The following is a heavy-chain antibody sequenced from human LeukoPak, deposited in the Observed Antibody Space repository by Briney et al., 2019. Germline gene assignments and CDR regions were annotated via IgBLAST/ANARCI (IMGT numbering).Heavy chain of an antibody. CDR3: TSYQGLLWFREFPFDY. V-gene: IGHV3-15*01. CDR2: IKSKTDGGTT. D-gene: IGHD3-10*01. CDR1: GFTFSNAW. Sequence: PGGSLRLSCAASGFTFSNAWMSRVRQAPGNGLEWVGRIKSKTDGGTTDYAAPVKGRFTISRDDSKNTLYLQMNSLKTEDTAVYYCTSYQGLLWFREFPFDYWGQGTLVTVSS. J-gene: IGHJ4*02.